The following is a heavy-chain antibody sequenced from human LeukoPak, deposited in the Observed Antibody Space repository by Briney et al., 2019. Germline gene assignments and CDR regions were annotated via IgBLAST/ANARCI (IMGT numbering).Heavy chain of an antibody. CDR3: ARAHQVLMIASAFDV. V-gene: IGHV3-9*01. J-gene: IGHJ3*01. Sequence: GGSLRLSCAASGFGFDDFAMHWVRQVSGKGLEWISGSTWNGGPIGYAESVKGRFTISRDNAKNFLYLQMNTLRPEDTALYYCARAHQVLMIASAFDVWGQGTMVTVSS. CDR1: GFGFDDFA. D-gene: IGHD3-22*01. CDR2: STWNGGPI.